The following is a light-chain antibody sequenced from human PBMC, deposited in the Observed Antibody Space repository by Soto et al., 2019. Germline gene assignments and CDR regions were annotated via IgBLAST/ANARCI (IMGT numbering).Light chain of an antibody. CDR1: SSDVGGYNY. CDR3: SSYTTTGTLV. J-gene: IGLJ2*01. Sequence: QSVLSQPASVSGCPGQSVTISCTGTSSDVGGYNYVSWYQQHPGKAPKLIIYDVTNRPAGVSNRFTGCKSSNTASLTISGLKAKDEGVYHCSSYTTTGTLVFGGGAKRTVL. CDR2: DVT. V-gene: IGLV2-14*01.